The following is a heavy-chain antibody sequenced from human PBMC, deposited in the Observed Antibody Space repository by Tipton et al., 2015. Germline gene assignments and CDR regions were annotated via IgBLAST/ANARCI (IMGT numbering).Heavy chain of an antibody. CDR3: AKGAGGTIFGVVILGDWFDP. V-gene: IGHV3-23*01. Sequence: SLRLSCAASGFTFSSYAMNWVRQAPGRGLEWVSTISLSGLSTYYADSVEGRFTISRDNSKNMLFLQMDSLRADDTAVYFCAKGAGGTIFGVVILGDWFDPWGQGTLVTVSS. CDR1: GFTFSSYA. D-gene: IGHD3-3*01. J-gene: IGHJ5*02. CDR2: ISLSGLST.